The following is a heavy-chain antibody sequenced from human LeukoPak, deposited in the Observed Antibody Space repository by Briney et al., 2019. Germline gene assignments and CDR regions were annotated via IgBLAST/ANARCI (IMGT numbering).Heavy chain of an antibody. J-gene: IGHJ4*02. CDR1: GGSISTYY. Sequence: PSETLPLTCTVSGGSISTYYWSWIRQPPGKGLEWIGYIYSSGSTNYNPSLKSRVTISVDTSKNQFSLKLSSVTAADTAVYYCARQREYYESSGYYSFDYWGQGTLVTVSS. V-gene: IGHV4-59*08. D-gene: IGHD3-22*01. CDR2: IYSSGST. CDR3: ARQREYYESSGYYSFDY.